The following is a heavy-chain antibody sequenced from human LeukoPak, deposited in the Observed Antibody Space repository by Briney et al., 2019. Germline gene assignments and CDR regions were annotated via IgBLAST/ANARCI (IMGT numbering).Heavy chain of an antibody. D-gene: IGHD4-23*01. Sequence: GGSLRLSCAPSGFTFSNYAMHWVRQAPGKGLEWVAVIAFDGINKYYADSEKGRFTISRDNSKNTLYLQMNCLRAEDPAVYYCARALAVSYGGNYYFAYWGQGTLVTVSS. CDR1: GFTFSNYA. V-gene: IGHV3-30-3*01. CDR2: IAFDGINK. J-gene: IGHJ4*02. CDR3: ARALAVSYGGNYYFAY.